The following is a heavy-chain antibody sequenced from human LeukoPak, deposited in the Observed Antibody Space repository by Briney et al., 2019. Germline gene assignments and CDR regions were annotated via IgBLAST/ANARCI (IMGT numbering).Heavy chain of an antibody. V-gene: IGHV1-2*02. CDR1: GYTFTGYY. J-gene: IGHJ4*02. D-gene: IGHD2-15*01. CDR2: INPNSGGT. CDR3: ARGRRDCSGGSCRYLDY. Sequence: ASVKVSCQASGYTFTGYYMNWVRQAPGQGLEWMGWINPNSGGTNYAQTLQGRVIMTRDTSISTAYMELSRLRSDDTAVYYCARGRRDCSGGSCRYLDYWGQGTLVTASS.